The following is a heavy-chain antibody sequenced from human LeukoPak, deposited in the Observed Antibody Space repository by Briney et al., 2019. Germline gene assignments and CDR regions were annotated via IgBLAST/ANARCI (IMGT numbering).Heavy chain of an antibody. V-gene: IGHV1-8*01. Sequence: ASVKVSCKASGYTFTSYDINWVRQATGQGLEWMGWMNPNSGNTGYAQKFQGRVTMTRNTSISTAYMELSSLRSEDTAVYYCARGGGYSSGWYGFYYYYSMDVWGKGTTVTVSS. D-gene: IGHD6-19*01. CDR1: GYTFTSYD. CDR2: MNPNSGNT. J-gene: IGHJ6*03. CDR3: ARGGGYSSGWYGFYYYYSMDV.